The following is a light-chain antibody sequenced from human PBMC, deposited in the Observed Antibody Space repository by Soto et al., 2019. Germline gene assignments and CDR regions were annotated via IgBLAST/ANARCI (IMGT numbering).Light chain of an antibody. CDR2: KAS. V-gene: IGKV1-5*03. J-gene: IGKJ2*01. CDR1: QSISIW. CDR3: QQYNDSFPYT. Sequence: DIQLTQSPSTLSASVGDRVTITCRASQSISIWLAWYQQKPGTAPKLLIYKASTLESGVPSRFSGSRSGTEFTLTVSSLQPDDFATYYCQQYNDSFPYTFGQGTKVDIK.